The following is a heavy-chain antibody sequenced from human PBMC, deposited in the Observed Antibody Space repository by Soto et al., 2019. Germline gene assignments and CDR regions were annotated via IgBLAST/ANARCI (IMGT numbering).Heavy chain of an antibody. D-gene: IGHD2-15*01. Sequence: ESVTMSCTGSGYIFTTYWIGLVRQMPGKGLEWMGIIYPGDSDTRYSPSFQGQVTISADKSISTAYLQWSSLKASDTAMYYCERGRYCSGGTCYFDYWGQGTLVTVYS. CDR1: GYIFTTYW. CDR2: IYPGDSDT. CDR3: ERGRYCSGGTCYFDY. V-gene: IGHV5-51*01. J-gene: IGHJ4*02.